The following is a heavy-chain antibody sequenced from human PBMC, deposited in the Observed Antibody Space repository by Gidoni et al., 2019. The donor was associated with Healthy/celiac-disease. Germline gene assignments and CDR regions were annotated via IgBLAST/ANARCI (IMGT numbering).Heavy chain of an antibody. D-gene: IGHD2-2*01. CDR1: GGSIRSSY. Sequence: QVQLQESGPGLVKPPETLSLPCSASGGSIRSSYWSWIRQPAGKGLEWIGRIYTSGSTNYNPSLKSRVTMSVDTSKNQFSLKLSSVTAADTAVYYCARELGYCSSTSCLDAFDIWGQGTMVTVSS. V-gene: IGHV4-4*07. J-gene: IGHJ3*02. CDR2: IYTSGST. CDR3: ARELGYCSSTSCLDAFDI.